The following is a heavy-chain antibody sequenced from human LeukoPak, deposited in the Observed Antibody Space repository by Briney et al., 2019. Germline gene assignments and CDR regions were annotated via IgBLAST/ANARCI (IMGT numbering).Heavy chain of an antibody. J-gene: IGHJ6*02. Sequence: GRSLRLSCAASGFTFSSYGMHWVRQAPGKGLGWVAVISYDGSNKYYADSVKGRFTISRDNSKNTLYLQMNSLRAEDTAVYYCAKDLDSGSQLSFTDYYYYYGMDVWGQGTTVTVSS. V-gene: IGHV3-30*18. CDR1: GFTFSSYG. CDR2: ISYDGSNK. CDR3: AKDLDSGSQLSFTDYYYYYGMDV. D-gene: IGHD1-26*01.